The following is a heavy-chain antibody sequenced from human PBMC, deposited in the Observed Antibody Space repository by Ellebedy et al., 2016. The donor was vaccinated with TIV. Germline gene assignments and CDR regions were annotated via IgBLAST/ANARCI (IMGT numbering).Heavy chain of an antibody. CDR2: INPIGGST. J-gene: IGHJ4*02. V-gene: IGHV1-46*01. CDR1: GYTFTSYF. Sequence: ASVKVSCKASGYTFTSYFIYWVRQAPGQGLEWMGVINPIGGSTTYAQKFQGRVAMTRDNSKNTLFLQMNSLRGEDTAVYFCATGPSAISRYWGQGALVTVSS. CDR3: ATGPSAISRY. D-gene: IGHD3-3*02.